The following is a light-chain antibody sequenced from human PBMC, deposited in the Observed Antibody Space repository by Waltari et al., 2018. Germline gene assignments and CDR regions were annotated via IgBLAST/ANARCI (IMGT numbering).Light chain of an antibody. Sequence: QSALTQPPSASGSPGQSVTISCTGTSSDIGLNNYVSWYQQHPGKAPKLIIYEFSNRPSGVPVRFSGSKSGNTASLTVSGRQPEDEADYYCTSNAGTTGVFGSGTKVTVL. V-gene: IGLV2-8*01. CDR3: TSNAGTTGV. CDR1: SSDIGLNNY. J-gene: IGLJ1*01. CDR2: EFS.